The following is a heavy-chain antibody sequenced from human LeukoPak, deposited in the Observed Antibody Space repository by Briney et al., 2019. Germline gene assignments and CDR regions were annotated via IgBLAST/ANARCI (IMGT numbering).Heavy chain of an antibody. D-gene: IGHD6-6*01. V-gene: IGHV3-30*18. J-gene: IGHJ6*02. CDR3: AKARPAIAARVGYYYGLDV. Sequence: GRSLRLSCAASGFTFISYGMHWVRQAPGKGLEWVAVISYDGSNKYYADSVKGRLTISRDNSKNTLYLQMNTLRAEDTAVYYCAKARPAIAARVGYYYGLDVWGQGTTVTVSS. CDR1: GFTFISYG. CDR2: ISYDGSNK.